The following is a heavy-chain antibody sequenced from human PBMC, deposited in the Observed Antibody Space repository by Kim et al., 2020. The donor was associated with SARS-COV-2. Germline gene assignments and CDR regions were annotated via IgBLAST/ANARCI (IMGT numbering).Heavy chain of an antibody. V-gene: IGHV3-11*06. J-gene: IGHJ4*02. D-gene: IGHD3-16*02. CDR1: GFTFSDYY. CDR3: ARWGRGMITFGGVIAEGLFDY. CDR2: ISSSSSYT. Sequence: GGSLRLSCAASGFTFSDYYMSWIRQAPGKGLEWVSYISSSSSYTNYADSVKGRFTISRDNAKNSLYLQMNSLRAEDTAVYYCARWGRGMITFGGVIAEGLFDYWGQGTLVTVSS.